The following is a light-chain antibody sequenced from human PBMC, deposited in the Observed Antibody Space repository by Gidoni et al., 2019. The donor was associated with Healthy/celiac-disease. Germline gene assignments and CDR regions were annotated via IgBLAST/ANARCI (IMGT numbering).Light chain of an antibody. Sequence: AIRMTQSPSSFSASTGDRVTITCRASQGISSYLAWYQQKPGKAPKLLIYAASTLQSGVPSRFSGSGSGTDFTLTISCLQSGDFATYYCQQYYRYPLTFGGGTKMEIK. CDR3: QQYYRYPLT. V-gene: IGKV1-8*01. CDR1: QGISSY. CDR2: AAS. J-gene: IGKJ4*01.